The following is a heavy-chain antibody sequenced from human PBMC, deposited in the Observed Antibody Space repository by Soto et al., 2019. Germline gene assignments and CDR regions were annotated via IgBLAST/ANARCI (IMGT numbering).Heavy chain of an antibody. J-gene: IGHJ6*02. D-gene: IGHD3-22*01. CDR1: GFTFSSYG. Sequence: TGGSLRLSCAASGFTFSSYGMHWVRQAPGKGLEWVAVISYDGSNKYYADSVKGRFTISRDNSKNTLYLQMNSLRAEDTAVYYCAKLPSIYYDSSGTYCMDVWDQGTTVTVSS. CDR2: ISYDGSNK. V-gene: IGHV3-30*18. CDR3: AKLPSIYYDSSGTYCMDV.